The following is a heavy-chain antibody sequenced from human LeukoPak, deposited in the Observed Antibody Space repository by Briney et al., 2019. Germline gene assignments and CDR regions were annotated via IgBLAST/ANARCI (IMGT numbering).Heavy chain of an antibody. D-gene: IGHD1-26*01. J-gene: IGHJ3*02. V-gene: IGHV3-74*01. CDR1: GFTFSSYW. CDR3: AREPVGATSAFDI. CDR2: INSDGSST. Sequence: GGSLRLSCAASGFTFSSYWMHWVRQVPGKGLVWVSRINSDGSSTSYADCVKGRFTISRDNAKNTLYLQMNSLRAEDTAVYYCAREPVGATSAFDIWGQGTMVTVSS.